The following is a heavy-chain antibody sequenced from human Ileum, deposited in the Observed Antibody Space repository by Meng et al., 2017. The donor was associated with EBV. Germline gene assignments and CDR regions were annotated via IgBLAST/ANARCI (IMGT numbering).Heavy chain of an antibody. CDR3: ARDGGFSVGATKYDY. CDR2: INPGSGNT. CDR1: GYTFTGYA. D-gene: IGHD1-26*01. Sequence: QVQLVQFGAEVKMPGASIKLSCKASGYTFTGYAIHWVRQAPGQRLEWMGWINPGSGNTKYSQKFQGRVTITRDTSATTVYMDLSSLRSEDTAVFYCARDGGFSVGATKYDYWGQGALVTVSS. V-gene: IGHV1-3*01. J-gene: IGHJ4*02.